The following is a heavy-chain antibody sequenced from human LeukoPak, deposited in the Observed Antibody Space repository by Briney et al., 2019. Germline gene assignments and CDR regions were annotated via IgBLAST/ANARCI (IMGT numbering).Heavy chain of an antibody. CDR3: VRDRGDYYFDY. CDR1: GGSFSGYY. J-gene: IGHJ4*02. V-gene: IGHV4-59*12. D-gene: IGHD3-10*01. CDR2: IYYSGSP. Sequence: SETLSLTCAVYGGSFSGYYWSWIRQPPGKGLEWIGPIYYSGSPNYNPSLRSRVTISVDTSKNRFSLKLSSVTAADTAVYYCVRDRGDYYFDYWGQGTLVTVSS.